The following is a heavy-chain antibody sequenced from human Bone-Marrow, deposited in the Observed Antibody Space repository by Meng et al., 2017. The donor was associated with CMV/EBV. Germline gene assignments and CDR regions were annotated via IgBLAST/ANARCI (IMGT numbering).Heavy chain of an antibody. J-gene: IGHJ4*02. D-gene: IGHD4-11*01. CDR3: ASSRGYSNYLTDY. Sequence: GESLKISCAASGFTFSDYYMSWIRQAPGKGLEWVSYISSSGSTIYYADSVKGRFTISRDNAKNSLYLQMNSLRAEDTAVYYCASSRGYSNYLTDYWGQGTLATVSS. V-gene: IGHV3-11*01. CDR1: GFTFSDYY. CDR2: ISSSGSTI.